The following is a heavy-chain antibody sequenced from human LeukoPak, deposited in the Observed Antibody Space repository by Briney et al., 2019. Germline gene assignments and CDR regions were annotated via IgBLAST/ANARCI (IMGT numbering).Heavy chain of an antibody. CDR1: GGTFSSYA. J-gene: IGHJ6*02. D-gene: IGHD3-9*01. Sequence: SVKVSCEASGGTFSSYAISWVRQAPGQGLEWMGRIIPILGIANYAQKFQGRVTITADKSTSTAYMELSSLRSEDTAVYYCARAPYYDILTGYYNATYYYYYYGMDVWGQGTTVTVSS. CDR3: ARAPYYDILTGYYNATYYYYYYGMDV. V-gene: IGHV1-69*04. CDR2: IIPILGIA.